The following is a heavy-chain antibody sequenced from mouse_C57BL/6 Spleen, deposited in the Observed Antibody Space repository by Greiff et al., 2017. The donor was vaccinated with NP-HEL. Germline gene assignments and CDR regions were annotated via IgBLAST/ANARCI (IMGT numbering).Heavy chain of an antibody. D-gene: IGHD4-1*01. CDR1: GYTFTSYW. CDR2: IHPNSGST. CDR3: ARLEVLGRSWYFDV. V-gene: IGHV1-64*01. J-gene: IGHJ1*03. Sequence: QVQLQQSGAELVKPGASVKLSCKASGYTFTSYWMHWVKQRPGQGLEWIGMIHPNSGSTNYNEKFKSKATLTVDKSSSTAYMQLSSLTSEDSAVYYCARLEVLGRSWYFDVWGTGTTVTVSS.